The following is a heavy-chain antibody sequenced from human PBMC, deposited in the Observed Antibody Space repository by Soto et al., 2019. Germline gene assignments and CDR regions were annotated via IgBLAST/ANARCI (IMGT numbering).Heavy chain of an antibody. CDR2: IIPILGTT. J-gene: IGHJ6*02. Sequence: ASVKVSCKASGGSFTYTLSWVRQAPGQGLEWMGGIIPILGTTNYAQKFQGRVTITADESTKTAYMELSTLRSEDTAVYYCARLHSHGTYGMDVWGQGTMVTVSS. D-gene: IGHD5-18*01. CDR3: ARLHSHGTYGMDV. V-gene: IGHV1-69*13. CDR1: GGSFTYT.